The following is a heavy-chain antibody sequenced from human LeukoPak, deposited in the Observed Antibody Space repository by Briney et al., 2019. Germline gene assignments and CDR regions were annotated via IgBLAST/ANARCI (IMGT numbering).Heavy chain of an antibody. D-gene: IGHD3-22*01. CDR3: AKDRYYYDSSGYYFDY. CDR1: GFTSSA. CDR2: ISFDGAYR. J-gene: IGHJ4*02. Sequence: GGSLRLSCAASGFTSSAIHWVRQSPGKGLEWLAIISFDGAYRYYADSVKGRFTISRDNSKNTLYLQMNSLRAEDTAVYYCAKDRYYYDSSGYYFDYWGQGTLVTVSS. V-gene: IGHV3-30*04.